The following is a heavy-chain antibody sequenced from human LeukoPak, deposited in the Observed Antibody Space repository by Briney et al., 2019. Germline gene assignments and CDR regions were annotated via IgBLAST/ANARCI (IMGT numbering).Heavy chain of an antibody. CDR3: ARLSYGSGCPPDY. V-gene: IGHV1-2*06. CDR2: INPYSGGT. Sequence: ASVKVSCKASGYTFTGYYMHWVRQAPGQGLEWMGRINPYSGGTNYAQKFQGRVTMTRDTSISTAYMELSRLRSDDTAVYYCARLSYGSGCPPDYWGQGTLVTVSS. CDR1: GYTFTGYY. J-gene: IGHJ4*02. D-gene: IGHD3-10*01.